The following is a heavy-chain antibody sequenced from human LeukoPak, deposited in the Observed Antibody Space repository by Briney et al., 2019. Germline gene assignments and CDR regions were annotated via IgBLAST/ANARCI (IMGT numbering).Heavy chain of an antibody. CDR1: GFTFSSYS. CDR3: AAGDYLRGKGFDP. Sequence: GGSLRLSCAASGFTFSSYSMNWVRQAPGKGLEWVSYISSTSSTIYYADSVKGRFTISRDNAKNSLYLQMNSLRAEDTAVYYCAAGDYLRGKGFDPWGQGTLVTVSS. CDR2: ISSTSSTI. J-gene: IGHJ5*02. D-gene: IGHD4-17*01. V-gene: IGHV3-48*01.